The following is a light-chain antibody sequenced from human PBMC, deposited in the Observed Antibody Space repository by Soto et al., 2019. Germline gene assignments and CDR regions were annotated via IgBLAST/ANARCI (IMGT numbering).Light chain of an antibody. V-gene: IGKV3-15*01. CDR3: QQRNVWPPIT. J-gene: IGKJ5*01. CDR2: GAS. Sequence: EIVMTQSPATLSVSPGERATLSCRASQSVSSNLAWYQQKPGQAPRLLIYGASTRATGIPARFSGSRSGTEFTLTINSLEPEDFAVYYCQQRNVWPPITFGQGTRLE. CDR1: QSVSSN.